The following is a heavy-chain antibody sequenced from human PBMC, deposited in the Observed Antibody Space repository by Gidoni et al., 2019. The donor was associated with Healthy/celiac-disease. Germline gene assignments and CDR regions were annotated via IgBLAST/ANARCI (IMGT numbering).Heavy chain of an antibody. CDR2: ISSSSSYI. D-gene: IGHD4-4*01. CDR1: GFTFSSYS. Sequence: EVQLVESGGGLVKPGGSLRLSCAASGFTFSSYSMNWVRQAPGKGLEWVSSISSSSSYIYYADSVKGRFTISRDNAKNSLYLQMNSLRAEDTAVYYCARDDSKVYWYFDLWGRGILVTVSS. J-gene: IGHJ2*01. V-gene: IGHV3-21*01. CDR3: ARDDSKVYWYFDL.